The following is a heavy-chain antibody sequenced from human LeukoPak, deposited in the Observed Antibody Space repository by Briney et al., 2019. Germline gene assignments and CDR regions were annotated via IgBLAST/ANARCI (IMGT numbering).Heavy chain of an antibody. V-gene: IGHV4-39*07. D-gene: IGHD6-19*01. CDR3: ARVRRWLGHFDY. CDR2: IDYSGNT. CDR1: GGSISSSGYC. Sequence: SETLSLTCTVSGGSISSSGYCWGWIRQPPGKGLEWIGSIDYSGNTNYNPSLKSRVTISVDMSKNQFSLKLSSVTAADTAVYYCARVRRWLGHFDYWGQGTLVTVSS. J-gene: IGHJ4*02.